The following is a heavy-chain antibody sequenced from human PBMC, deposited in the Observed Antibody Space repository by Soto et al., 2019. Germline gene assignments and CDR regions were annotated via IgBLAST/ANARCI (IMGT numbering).Heavy chain of an antibody. V-gene: IGHV3-21*01. Sequence: GGSLRLSCAASGFTFSSYSMNWVRQAPGKGLEWVSSISSSSSYIYYADSVKGRFTISRDNAKNSLYLQMNSLRAEDTAVYYCARGGRKKWMVREWGKGNLVTVYS. CDR3: ARGGRKKWMVRE. CDR1: GFTFSSYS. J-gene: IGHJ4*02. D-gene: IGHD6-19*01. CDR2: ISSSSSYI.